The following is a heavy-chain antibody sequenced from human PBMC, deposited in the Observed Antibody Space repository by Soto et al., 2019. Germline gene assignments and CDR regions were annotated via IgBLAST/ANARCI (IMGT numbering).Heavy chain of an antibody. CDR3: VRDLGSGYDPGDY. CDR2: IIPIIGTT. CDR1: GGTFTIFA. V-gene: IGHV1-69*05. J-gene: IGHJ4*02. Sequence: QVQLVQSGAEVKKPGSSVKVSCKASGGTFTIFAVSWVRQAPGQGLEWMGGIIPIIGTTNYAQRFQGRITISWDESTSTAYMELSSLKSEDTAMYYCVRDLGSGYDPGDYWGQGTLVTVSS. D-gene: IGHD5-12*01.